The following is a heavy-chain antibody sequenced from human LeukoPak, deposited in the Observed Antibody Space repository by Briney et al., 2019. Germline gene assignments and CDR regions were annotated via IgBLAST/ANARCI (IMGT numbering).Heavy chain of an antibody. CDR1: GYSISSGYY. Sequence: PSETLSLTCTVSGYSISSGYYWGWIRQPPGKGLEWIGTIYHSGSTYYNPSLKSRVTISVDTSKNQFSLKLSSVTAADTAVYYCARVLSGYSGYGPYFYMDVWGKGTTVTISS. J-gene: IGHJ6*03. D-gene: IGHD5-12*01. CDR3: ARVLSGYSGYGPYFYMDV. CDR2: IYHSGST. V-gene: IGHV4-38-2*02.